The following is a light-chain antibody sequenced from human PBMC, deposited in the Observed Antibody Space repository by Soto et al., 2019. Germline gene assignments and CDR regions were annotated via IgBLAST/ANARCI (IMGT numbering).Light chain of an antibody. J-gene: IGLJ2*01. CDR1: NSNIGARHD. V-gene: IGLV1-40*01. CDR3: QSYDSNLSVI. Sequence: QSVLTQPPSVSAAPGQKVTISCSGSNSNIGARHDVNWYQQLPGSAPQLLIYANNNRPSGVPDRFSGSQSGTSASLAITGLQAEDEADYYCQSYDSNLSVIFGGGTKLTVL. CDR2: ANN.